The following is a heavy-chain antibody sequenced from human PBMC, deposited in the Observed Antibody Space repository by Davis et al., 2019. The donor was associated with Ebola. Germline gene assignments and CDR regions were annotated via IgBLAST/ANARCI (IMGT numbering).Heavy chain of an antibody. CDR1: GDSVSSNSAA. CDR3: AREPLQSIAARSYWFDP. D-gene: IGHD6-6*01. CDR2: TYYRSKWYN. V-gene: IGHV6-1*01. Sequence: PSETLSLTCAISGDSVSSNSAAWNWIRQSPSRGLEWLGRTYYRSKWYNDYAVSVKSRITINPDTSKNQFSLQLNSVTPEDTAVYYCAREPLQSIAARSYWFDPWGQGTLVTVSS. J-gene: IGHJ5*02.